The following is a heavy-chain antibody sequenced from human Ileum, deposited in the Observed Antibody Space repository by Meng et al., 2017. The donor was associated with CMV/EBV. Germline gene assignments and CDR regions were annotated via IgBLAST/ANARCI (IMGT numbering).Heavy chain of an antibody. Sequence: GESLKISCAASGLTVSSNYMSWVRQAPGKGLEWVSVIYSAGSTYYADSVNGRFTISRDNSKNTLYLQMNNLGGEDTAVYYCARDTTRGLRLFGGMDVWGPGTTVTVSS. CDR1: GLTVSSNY. CDR2: IYSAGST. D-gene: IGHD1-26*01. CDR3: ARDTTRGLRLFGGMDV. V-gene: IGHV3-53*01. J-gene: IGHJ6*02.